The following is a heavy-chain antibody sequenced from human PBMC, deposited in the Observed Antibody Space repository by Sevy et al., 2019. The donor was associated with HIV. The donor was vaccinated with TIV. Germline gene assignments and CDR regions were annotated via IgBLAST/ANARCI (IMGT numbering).Heavy chain of an antibody. CDR3: ARGLAVAGIGYFDY. J-gene: IGHJ4*02. CDR2: ISAYNGNT. V-gene: IGHV1-18*01. CDR1: GYTFTSYG. D-gene: IGHD6-19*01. Sequence: ASVKVSCKASGYTFTSYGISWVRQAPGQGLEWMGWISAYNGNTNYAQKLQGRVTMTTDTSTSTAYMELWSLRSDETAVYYCARGLAVAGIGYFDYWGQGTLVTVSS.